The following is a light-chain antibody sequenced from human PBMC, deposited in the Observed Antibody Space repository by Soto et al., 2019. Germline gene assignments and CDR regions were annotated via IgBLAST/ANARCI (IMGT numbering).Light chain of an antibody. J-gene: IGKJ1*01. V-gene: IGKV3-20*01. CDR2: ATS. CDR1: QSIDNRY. CDR3: PQYFGSSWT. Sequence: EIVLTQSPGTLSSSPGERATLSCRASQSIDNRYLAWYQHNPGQAPRLLIYATSSRATDIPDRFGGSGSGTDFTLTINGLEPEDLAVYYCPQYFGSSWTFGQGTKVDIK.